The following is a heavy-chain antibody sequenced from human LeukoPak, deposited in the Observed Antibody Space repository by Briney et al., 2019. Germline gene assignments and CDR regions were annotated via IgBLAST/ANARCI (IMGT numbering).Heavy chain of an antibody. CDR3: ARVPGGATFDY. Sequence: GRSLRLSCAASGFTFSSYGMHWVRQAPGKGLEWVAVIWYDGSNKYYADSVKGRFTISRDNSKNTLYLQMNSLRVEDTAVYYCARVPGGATFDYWGQGTLVTVSS. J-gene: IGHJ4*02. CDR1: GFTFSSYG. CDR2: IWYDGSNK. D-gene: IGHD1-26*01. V-gene: IGHV3-33*01.